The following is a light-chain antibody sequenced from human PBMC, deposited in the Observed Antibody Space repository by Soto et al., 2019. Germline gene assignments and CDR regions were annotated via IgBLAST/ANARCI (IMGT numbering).Light chain of an antibody. CDR1: SSDVGSYNR. J-gene: IGLJ2*01. V-gene: IGLV2-18*02. CDR3: SSYTSSSTFV. Sequence: QCALTQPPSVSGSPGQSVTMSCTGTSSDVGSYNRVSWYQQPPGTAPKLMIYEVSNRPSGVPDRFSGSKSGNTASLTISGLQAEDEADYYCSSYTSSSTFVFDGGTKLTVL. CDR2: EVS.